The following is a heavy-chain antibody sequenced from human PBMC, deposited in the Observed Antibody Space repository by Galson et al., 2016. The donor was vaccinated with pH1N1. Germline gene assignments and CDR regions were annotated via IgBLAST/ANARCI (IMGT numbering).Heavy chain of an antibody. D-gene: IGHD1-26*01. V-gene: IGHV3-7*01. CDR2: ISQDGSRK. Sequence: SLRLSCAASGFIFSDYWMSWVRQAPGKGLEWVAKISQDGSRKYYVDSMKGRCTISRDNAENSLSLQMNSLRVEDTALYYCATEDYYTSLYWGQGILVTVSS. CDR3: ATEDYYTSLY. CDR1: GFIFSDYW. J-gene: IGHJ4*02.